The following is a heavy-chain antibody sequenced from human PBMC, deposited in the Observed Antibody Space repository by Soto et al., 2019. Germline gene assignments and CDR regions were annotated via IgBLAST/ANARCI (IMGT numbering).Heavy chain of an antibody. D-gene: IGHD1-1*01. Sequence: PGGSLRLSCAASGFTFSSYAMSWVRQAPGKGLEWVSAISGSGGSTYYADSVKGRFTISRDNSKNTLYLQMNSLRAEDTSVYYYARDLNGFDYWGQGTLVTVSS. CDR1: GFTFSSYA. V-gene: IGHV3-23*01. J-gene: IGHJ4*02. CDR3: ARDLNGFDY. CDR2: ISGSGGST.